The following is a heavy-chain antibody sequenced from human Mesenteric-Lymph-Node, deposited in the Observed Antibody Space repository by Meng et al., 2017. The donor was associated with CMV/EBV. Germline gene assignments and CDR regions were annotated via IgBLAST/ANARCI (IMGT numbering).Heavy chain of an antibody. CDR2: IILIFGTP. CDR1: GGTFSTYA. J-gene: IGHJ4*02. V-gene: IGHV1-69*05. D-gene: IGHD3-10*01. Sequence: SVKVSCKASGGTFSTYAISWVRQAPGQGLEWMGGIILIFGTPNYAQKFQDRVTITTDESTNTAYMELSSLRSEDTAVYYCAVCPPAYYGSGRQRLFDYWGQGTLVTVSS. CDR3: AVCPPAYYGSGRQRLFDY.